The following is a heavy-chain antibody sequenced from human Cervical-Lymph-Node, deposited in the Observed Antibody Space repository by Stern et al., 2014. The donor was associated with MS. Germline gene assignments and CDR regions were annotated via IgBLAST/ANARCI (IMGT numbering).Heavy chain of an antibody. J-gene: IGHJ6*02. CDR1: GFTFSAYT. CDR3: ARDCSRGSCYSNYYNGMDV. V-gene: IGHV3-21*02. D-gene: IGHD2-15*01. Sequence: EVQLVESGGGLVEPGGSLRLSCSGSGFTFSAYTINWVRQAPGKGLEWVSSVSGSSAYIHFAESVKVRFTIFRDSDKSSLDLHMSSLRVEVTAVYYCARDCSRGSCYSNYYNGMDVWGQGTTVTVS. CDR2: VSGSSAYI.